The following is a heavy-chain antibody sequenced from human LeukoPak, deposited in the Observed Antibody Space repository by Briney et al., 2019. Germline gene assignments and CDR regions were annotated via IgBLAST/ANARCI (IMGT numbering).Heavy chain of an antibody. Sequence: ASVKVSCKASGYTFTGYYMHWVRQAPGQGLEWMGWINPNGGGTNYAQKFQGRVTMTRDTSISTAYMELSRLRSDDTAVYYCARTAGYYDSSGCYWGQGTLVTVSS. V-gene: IGHV1-2*02. CDR3: ARTAGYYDSSGCY. J-gene: IGHJ4*02. D-gene: IGHD3-22*01. CDR2: INPNGGGT. CDR1: GYTFTGYY.